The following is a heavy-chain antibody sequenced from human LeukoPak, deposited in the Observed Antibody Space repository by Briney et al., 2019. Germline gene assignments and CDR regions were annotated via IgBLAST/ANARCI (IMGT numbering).Heavy chain of an antibody. Sequence: GASVKVSCKASGYTFTGYYMHWVRQAPGQGLEWMGWISAYNGNTNYAQKLQGRVTMTTDTSTSTAYMELRSLRSDDTAVYYCARDLEGFVGYCSSTSCPGGYWGQGTLVTVSS. D-gene: IGHD2-2*01. CDR3: ARDLEGFVGYCSSTSCPGGY. CDR2: ISAYNGNT. CDR1: GYTFTGYY. V-gene: IGHV1-18*04. J-gene: IGHJ4*02.